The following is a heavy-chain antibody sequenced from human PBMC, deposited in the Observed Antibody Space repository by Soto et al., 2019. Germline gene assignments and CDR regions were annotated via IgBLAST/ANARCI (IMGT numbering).Heavy chain of an antibody. J-gene: IGHJ2*01. CDR3: ARPRITIFGVVDDWYFDL. Sequence: SETLSLTCTVSGGSISSGGYYWRWIRQHPGKGLEWIGYIYYSGSTYYNPSLKSRVTISVDTSKNQFSLKLSSVTAADTAVYYCARPRITIFGVVDDWYFDLWGRGTLVTVSS. D-gene: IGHD3-3*01. CDR2: IYYSGST. CDR1: GGSISSGGYY. V-gene: IGHV4-31*03.